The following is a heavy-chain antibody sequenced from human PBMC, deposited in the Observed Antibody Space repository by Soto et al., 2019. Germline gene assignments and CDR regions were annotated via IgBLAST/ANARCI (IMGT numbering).Heavy chain of an antibody. Sequence: SETLSLTCTVSGGSISSYYWSWIRQPPGKGLEWIGYIYYSGSTNYNPSLKSRVTISVDTSKNQFSLKLSSVTAADTAVYNCARAGLEYSSSFDYWGQGTLVTVSS. D-gene: IGHD6-6*01. V-gene: IGHV4-59*01. CDR2: IYYSGST. CDR3: ARAGLEYSSSFDY. J-gene: IGHJ4*02. CDR1: GGSISSYY.